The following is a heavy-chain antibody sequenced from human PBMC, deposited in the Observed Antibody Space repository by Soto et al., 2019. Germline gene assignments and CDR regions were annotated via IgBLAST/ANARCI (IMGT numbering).Heavy chain of an antibody. CDR1: GYSFTSYW. D-gene: IGHD2-2*01. V-gene: IGHV5-10-1*01. J-gene: IGHJ6*02. CDR2: IDPSDSYT. Sequence: WDSLKISCKGSGYSFTSYWISWVRQMPGKGLEWMGRIDPSDSYTNYSPSFQGHVTISADKSISTAYLQWSSLKASDTAMYYCARDTVVVPDATRRYYGMDVWGQGNTCTVCS. CDR3: ARDTVVVPDATRRYYGMDV.